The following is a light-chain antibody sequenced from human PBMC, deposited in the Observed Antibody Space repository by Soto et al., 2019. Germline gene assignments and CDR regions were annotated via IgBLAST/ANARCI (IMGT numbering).Light chain of an antibody. CDR2: GAS. Sequence: EIVMTQSPATLSVSPGERATLSCRASQSDSSNLAWYQQKPGQAPRLLIYGASTRATGIPARFSGSGSGTEFTLTISSLQSEDFAVYYCQQYNNWPITFGGGTKVEIK. V-gene: IGKV3-15*01. J-gene: IGKJ4*01. CDR1: QSDSSN. CDR3: QQYNNWPIT.